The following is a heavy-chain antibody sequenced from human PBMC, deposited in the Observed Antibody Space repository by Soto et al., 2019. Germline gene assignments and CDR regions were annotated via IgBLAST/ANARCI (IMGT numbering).Heavy chain of an antibody. CDR2: TDHSGIT. CDR1: GASSSGFY. D-gene: IGHD1-26*01. J-gene: IGHJ4*02. Sequence: SETMSLTCAVSGASSSGFYWSWIRQSPGKGLEWIGETDHSGITNHNTALKRRATMSVDTSKNQFSLKLWSVTAADTAVYYCARGVSVTLAVQGGAPDKNYFDSWSQGTLVSVSS. CDR3: ARGVSVTLAVQGGAPDKNYFDS. V-gene: IGHV4-34*04.